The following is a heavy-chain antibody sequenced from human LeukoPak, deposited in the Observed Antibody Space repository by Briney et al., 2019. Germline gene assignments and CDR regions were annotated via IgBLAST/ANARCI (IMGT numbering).Heavy chain of an antibody. V-gene: IGHV1-69*06. D-gene: IGHD3-22*01. CDR3: ASRGYYYDSSGYGY. J-gene: IGHJ4*02. CDR1: GYTFTSYG. Sequence: AASVKVSCKASGYTFTSYGISWVRQAPGQGLEWMGGIIPIFGTANYAQKFQGRVTITADKSTSTAYMELSSLRSEDTAVYYCASRGYYYDSSGYGYWGQGTLVTVSS. CDR2: IIPIFGTA.